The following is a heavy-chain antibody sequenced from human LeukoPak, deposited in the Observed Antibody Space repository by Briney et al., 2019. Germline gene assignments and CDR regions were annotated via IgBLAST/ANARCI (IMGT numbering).Heavy chain of an antibody. Sequence: SQTLSLTCTVSGGSISSGDYYWSWIRQPPGKGLEWIGYIYYSGNAYYNPSLKSRVTISVDTSKNQFSLKLSSATAADTAVYYCARGLARFHGSASDYWGQGALVTVSS. CDR3: ARGLARFHGSASDY. CDR1: GGSISSGDYY. CDR2: IYYSGNA. D-gene: IGHD2-2*03. V-gene: IGHV4-30-4*01. J-gene: IGHJ4*02.